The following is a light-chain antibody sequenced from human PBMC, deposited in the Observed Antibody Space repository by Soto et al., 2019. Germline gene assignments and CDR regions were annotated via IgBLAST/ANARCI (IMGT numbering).Light chain of an antibody. CDR3: TSHTASSTWV. J-gene: IGLJ3*02. CDR1: SSDVGYDNY. CDR2: EVS. V-gene: IGLV2-14*01. Sequence: QSVLTQPASVSGSPGQSITISCTGTSSDVGYDNYVSWFQQHPGKPPKLMIYEVSRRPSGVSNRFSGSKSANTASLTISGLQAEDEADYYCTSHTASSTWVFGGGTKLTVL.